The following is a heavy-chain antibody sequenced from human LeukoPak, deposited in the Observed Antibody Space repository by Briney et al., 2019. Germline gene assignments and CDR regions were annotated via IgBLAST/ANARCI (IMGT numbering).Heavy chain of an antibody. CDR3: ASTDYGGNGGDY. CDR1: GGSISSYY. CDR2: IYYSGST. V-gene: IGHV4-59*08. D-gene: IGHD4-23*01. Sequence: SETLSLTCTVSGGSISSYYWSWIRQPPGKGLEWIGYIYYSGSTNYNPSFKSRVTISVDTSKNQFSLKLSSVTAADTAVYYCASTDYGGNGGDYWGQGTLVTVSS. J-gene: IGHJ4*02.